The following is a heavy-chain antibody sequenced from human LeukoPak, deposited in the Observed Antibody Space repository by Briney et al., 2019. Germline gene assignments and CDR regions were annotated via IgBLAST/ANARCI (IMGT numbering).Heavy chain of an antibody. Sequence: SSETLSLTCTVSGGSISNSYWSWVRQPPGKGLEWIGYIDYTGRTMYNPSLKSRVTTSLDTSKDQVSLQLSSVTAADTAVYYCTRDHWLLSFNTWYYYGMDVWGQGTTVTVSS. J-gene: IGHJ6*02. CDR3: TRDHWLLSFNTWYYYGMDV. V-gene: IGHV4-59*01. D-gene: IGHD3-9*01. CDR2: IDYTGRT. CDR1: GGSISNSY.